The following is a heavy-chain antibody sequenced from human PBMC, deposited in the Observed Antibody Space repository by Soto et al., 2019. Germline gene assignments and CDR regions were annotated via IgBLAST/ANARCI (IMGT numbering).Heavy chain of an antibody. Sequence: EVQLAESGGGLVQPGGSLRLSCAASGFTFNSYWMHWVRQVPGKGLVWVSRINNDGSTTNYADSVKGRFTISRDNARKTVYMQMNSVRDDDTDVYYCVRGVIGANCFDSWGQGTLVTVSS. CDR3: VRGVIGANCFDS. V-gene: IGHV3-74*01. CDR1: GFTFNSYW. CDR2: INNDGSTT. J-gene: IGHJ4*02. D-gene: IGHD2-15*01.